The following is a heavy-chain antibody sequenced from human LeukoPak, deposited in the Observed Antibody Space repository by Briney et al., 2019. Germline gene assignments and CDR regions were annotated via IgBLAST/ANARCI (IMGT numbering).Heavy chain of an antibody. CDR3: ARGREWTSNYYYYMDV. V-gene: IGHV4-39*07. CDR2: INHSGST. Sequence: SETLSLTCTVSGGSISSISYYWGWIRQPPGKGLEWIGEINHSGSTNYNPSLKSRVTISVDTSKNQFSLKLSSVTAADTAVYYCARGREWTSNYYYYMDVWGKGTTVTVSS. D-gene: IGHD3-3*01. J-gene: IGHJ6*03. CDR1: GGSISSISYY.